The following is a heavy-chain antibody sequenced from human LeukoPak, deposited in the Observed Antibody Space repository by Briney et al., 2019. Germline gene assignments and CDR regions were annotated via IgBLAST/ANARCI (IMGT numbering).Heavy chain of an antibody. D-gene: IGHD4-17*01. Sequence: SETLSLTCTVSGGSISSYYWSWIREPPGKGLEWIGDIYYSGSTNYNPSLKSRVTISLDTSNNQFSLKLNSVTAADTAVHYCARFKMTSVTDWGQGTLVTVSS. CDR1: GGSISSYY. CDR3: ARFKMTSVTD. V-gene: IGHV4-59*08. CDR2: IYYSGST. J-gene: IGHJ4*02.